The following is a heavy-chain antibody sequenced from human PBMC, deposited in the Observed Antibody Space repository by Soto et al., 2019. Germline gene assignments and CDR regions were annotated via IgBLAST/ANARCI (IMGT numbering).Heavy chain of an antibody. CDR2: INHSGST. J-gene: IGHJ4*02. V-gene: IGHV4-34*01. Sequence: SETLSLTCAVSGGSFSGYYWTWIRQPPGKGLEWIGEINHSGSTNYNPSLQSRVAISIDTSKNQFSLNVSSVTAADTAVYYCARGPRKLIYWGQGTLVTVSS. D-gene: IGHD1-1*01. CDR1: GGSFSGYY. CDR3: ARGPRKLIY.